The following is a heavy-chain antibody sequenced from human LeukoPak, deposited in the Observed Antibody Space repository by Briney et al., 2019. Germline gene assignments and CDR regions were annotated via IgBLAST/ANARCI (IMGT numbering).Heavy chain of an antibody. J-gene: IGHJ3*02. CDR3: AKGKGTNSGAFDI. CDR1: AFTFSSYA. Sequence: PGGSLRLSCAASAFTFSSYAMSWVRQAPGKGLKWVSTISGSGDITYYADSVEGRFTISRDNSKNTLYLQMNSLRAEDTAVYYCAKGKGTNSGAFDIWGQGTMVIVSS. D-gene: IGHD1-14*01. CDR2: ISGSGDIT. V-gene: IGHV3-23*01.